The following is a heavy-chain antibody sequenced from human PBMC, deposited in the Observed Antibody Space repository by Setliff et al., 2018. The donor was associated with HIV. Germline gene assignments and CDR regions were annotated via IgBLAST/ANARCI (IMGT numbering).Heavy chain of an antibody. D-gene: IGHD6-19*01. CDR3: ARGGALSGFFFPNWLDP. Sequence: ASVKVSCKASGSTFNVYYMHWVRLAPGLGLEWMGWINPHSGNTDFAQRFQGRITMTRDTSINTVYMDLSRLTSDDTGIYYCARGGALSGFFFPNWLDPWGQGTLVTVSS. J-gene: IGHJ5*02. CDR1: GSTFNVYY. CDR2: INPHSGNT. V-gene: IGHV1-2*02.